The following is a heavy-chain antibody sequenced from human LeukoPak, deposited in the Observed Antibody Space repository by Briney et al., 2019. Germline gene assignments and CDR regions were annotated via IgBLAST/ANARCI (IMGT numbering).Heavy chain of an antibody. D-gene: IGHD2-15*01. CDR2: IYSDGP. V-gene: IGHV4-39*01. Sequence: SETLSLTCTVSGGFISSTNYYWGWIRQPPGKGLEWIGSIYSDGPYYNPSLKSRIAMSVDTSKNQFSLSLRSVTAADTALYYCARHSSSGGGCWDYWGQGTLVTVSS. CDR3: ARHSSSGGGCWDY. J-gene: IGHJ4*02. CDR1: GGFISSTNYY.